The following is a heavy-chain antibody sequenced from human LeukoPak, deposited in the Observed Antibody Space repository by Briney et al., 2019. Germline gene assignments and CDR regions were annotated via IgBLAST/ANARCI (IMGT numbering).Heavy chain of an antibody. CDR1: GFTFSSYA. J-gene: IGHJ5*02. CDR3: AKDSLYGSGSYSPWNWFDP. CDR2: ISGSGGGT. D-gene: IGHD3-10*01. Sequence: GGSLRLSCAASGFTFSSYAMSWVRQAPGKGLEWVSAISGSGGGTYYADSVKGRFTISRDNSKNTLYLQMNSLRAEDTAVYYCAKDSLYGSGSYSPWNWFDPWGQGTLVTVSS. V-gene: IGHV3-23*01.